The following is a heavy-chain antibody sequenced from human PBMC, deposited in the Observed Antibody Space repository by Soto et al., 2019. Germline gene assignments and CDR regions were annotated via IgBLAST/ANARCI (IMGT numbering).Heavy chain of an antibody. Sequence: EVRLMESGGGLVQPGGSLRLSRAASGFIVSSNYMTWVRQAPGKGLEWVSLLYSGGATHYAASVKGRFTISSHSSQNTLFLQMNSLRTEDTATYYCVRGRYGSEIHWGQGTKVTVSS. CDR1: GFIVSSNY. J-gene: IGHJ4*02. V-gene: IGHV3-53*04. CDR2: LYSGGAT. CDR3: VRGRYGSEIH. D-gene: IGHD3-10*01.